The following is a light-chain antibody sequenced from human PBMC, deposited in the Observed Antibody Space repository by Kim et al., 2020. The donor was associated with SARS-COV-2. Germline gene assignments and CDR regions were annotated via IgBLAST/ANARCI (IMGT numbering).Light chain of an antibody. CDR2: DNN. CDR3: GTWDSSLSAVV. Sequence: GQKVTISCCGSSPNIGNNYVSWYQQLPGTAPKLLIYDNNKRPSGIPDRFSGSKSGTSATLGITGLQTGDEADYYCGTWDSSLSAVVFGGGTQLTVL. CDR1: SPNIGNNY. J-gene: IGLJ2*01. V-gene: IGLV1-51*01.